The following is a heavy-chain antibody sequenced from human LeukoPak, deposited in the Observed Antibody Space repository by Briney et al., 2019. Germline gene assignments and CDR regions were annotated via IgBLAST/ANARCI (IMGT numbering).Heavy chain of an antibody. V-gene: IGHV4-4*02. J-gene: IGHJ4*02. D-gene: IGHD4-17*01. CDR1: GDSITNTNW. CDR2: IDHRGNT. CDR3: ARGYGPGY. Sequence: SETLSLTCAVSGDSITNTNWWNWVRQPPGKGLEWIAEIDHRGNTNYNPSLKSRVTISADMSKNQFSLKLNSVTAADTAVYYCARGYGPGYWGQGTLVTVSA.